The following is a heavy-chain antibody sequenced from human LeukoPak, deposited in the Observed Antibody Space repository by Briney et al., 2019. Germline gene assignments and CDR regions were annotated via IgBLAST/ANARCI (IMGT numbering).Heavy chain of an antibody. D-gene: IGHD6-13*01. Sequence: SETLSLTCSVSGASISSGDYFWTWIRQPPGKGLEWIGYISHSGSTFYNPSLKSRVTISVDRSKNQFSLKLSSVTAADTAVYYCARYSSSWPYWYFDLWGRGTLVTVSS. CDR2: ISHSGST. CDR3: ARYSSSWPYWYFDL. J-gene: IGHJ2*01. V-gene: IGHV4-30-2*01. CDR1: GASISSGDYF.